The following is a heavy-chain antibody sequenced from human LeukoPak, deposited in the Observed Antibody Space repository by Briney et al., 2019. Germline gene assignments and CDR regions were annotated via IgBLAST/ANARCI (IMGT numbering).Heavy chain of an antibody. CDR1: GFIFSNYE. CDR3: ARPSRIGYSNGLVLQH. Sequence: TGGSLRLSCAASGFIFSNYEMNWVRQAPGKGLEWVSYINPSGSTIYYADSVKGRFTVSRDNAKNSLSLQMNSLRAEDTAVYYCARPSRIGYSNGLVLQHWGQGTLVTVSS. D-gene: IGHD4-11*01. J-gene: IGHJ1*01. V-gene: IGHV3-48*03. CDR2: INPSGSTI.